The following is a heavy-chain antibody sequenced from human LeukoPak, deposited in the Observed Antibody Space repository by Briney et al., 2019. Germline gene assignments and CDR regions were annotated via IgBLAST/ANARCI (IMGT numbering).Heavy chain of an antibody. Sequence: GGSLRLSCAASGFSFSDYYMTWIRHAPGKGLEWLSYISSNNGRIIYYADSVKGRFTISRDNTKNSLFLQMVSLRVEDTAVYYCARYYSDAFDVWGQGTVVTVS. CDR3: ARYYSDAFDV. CDR1: GFSFSDYY. V-gene: IGHV3-11*04. D-gene: IGHD3-10*01. J-gene: IGHJ3*01. CDR2: ISSNNGRII.